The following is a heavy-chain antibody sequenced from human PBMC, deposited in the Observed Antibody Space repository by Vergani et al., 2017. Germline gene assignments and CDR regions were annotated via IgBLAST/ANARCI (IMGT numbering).Heavy chain of an antibody. V-gene: IGHV3-30*02. CDR3: ARGRYMTTVTRFDY. J-gene: IGHJ4*02. D-gene: IGHD4-17*01. CDR1: GFTFSSYG. CDR2: IRYDGSNK. Sequence: QVQLVESGGGVVQPGGSLRLSCAASGFTFSSYGMHWVRQAPGKGLEWVAFIRYDGSNKYYADSVKGRFTISRDNSKNTLYLQMNSLRAEDTAVYYCARGRYMTTVTRFDYWGQGTLVTVSS.